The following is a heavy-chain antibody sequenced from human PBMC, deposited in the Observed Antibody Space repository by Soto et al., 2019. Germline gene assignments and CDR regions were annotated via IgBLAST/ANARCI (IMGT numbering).Heavy chain of an antibody. CDR1: GGSISSYY. J-gene: IGHJ6*02. CDR2: IYYSGST. CDR3: ARDYLPDFAAAGPYYYYGMDV. Sequence: SETLSLTCTVSGGSISSYYWSWIRQHKGKGLEWIGYIYYSGSTTYTPSLKSRVTISVDTSKNQFSLKLSSVTAADTAVYYCARDYLPDFAAAGPYYYYGMDVWGQGTTVTVSS. D-gene: IGHD6-13*01. V-gene: IGHV4-59*12.